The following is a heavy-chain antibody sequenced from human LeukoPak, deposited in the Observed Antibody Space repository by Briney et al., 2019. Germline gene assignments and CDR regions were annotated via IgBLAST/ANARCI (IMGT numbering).Heavy chain of an antibody. J-gene: IGHJ2*01. CDR1: GGSFSGYY. Sequence: SETLSLTCAVYGGSFSGYYWSWIRQPPGKGLEWIGEINHSGSTNYNPSLKSRVTISVDTSKNQFSLKLSSVTAADTAVYYCARSIAAAGNWYFDLRGRGTLVTVSS. CDR3: ARSIAAAGNWYFDL. D-gene: IGHD6-13*01. CDR2: INHSGST. V-gene: IGHV4-34*01.